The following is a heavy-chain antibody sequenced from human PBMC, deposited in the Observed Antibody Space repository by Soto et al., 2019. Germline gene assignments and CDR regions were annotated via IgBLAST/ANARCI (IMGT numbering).Heavy chain of an antibody. V-gene: IGHV1-24*01. D-gene: IGHD6-19*01. CDR1: GDALSDLS. Sequence: QVHLVQSGAEVKKPGASVKVSCKVSGDALSDLSMNWVRQAPGKGLEWMGGVDLEDGEKIYAQKFQGRFTMTEDTSTETAYMELSSLRSEDTAVYFCATSSGWFGYFQQWGQGTLFIVSS. CDR2: VDLEDGEK. J-gene: IGHJ1*01. CDR3: ATSSGWFGYFQQ.